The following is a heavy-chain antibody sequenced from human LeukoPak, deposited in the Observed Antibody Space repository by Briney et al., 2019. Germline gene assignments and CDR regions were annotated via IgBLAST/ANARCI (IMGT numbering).Heavy chain of an antibody. CDR2: ISYDGSNN. Sequence: GGSLRLSCAASGFTFSNYAMHWVRQAPGKGLEWVAVISYDGSNNYYADSVKGRFTISRGNSKNTLYLQMSSLRAEDTAVYYCARSLATSYYYMDVWGKGTTVTVSS. D-gene: IGHD5-12*01. CDR3: ARSLATSYYYMDV. V-gene: IGHV3-30*15. J-gene: IGHJ6*03. CDR1: GFTFSNYA.